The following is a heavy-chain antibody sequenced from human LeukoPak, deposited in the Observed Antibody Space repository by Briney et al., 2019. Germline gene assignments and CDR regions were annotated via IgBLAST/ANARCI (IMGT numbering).Heavy chain of an antibody. Sequence: GGSLRLSCVASEFTFSDSYMSWIRQAPGKGLEWVSSINWNGGNTAYADSVKGRFTISRDTAKDSLYLQLNSLRAEDTALYYCARDRGWLQYIDYWGQGTLVTVSS. CDR1: EFTFSDSY. CDR2: INWNGGNT. CDR3: ARDRGWLQYIDY. V-gene: IGHV3-20*04. J-gene: IGHJ4*02. D-gene: IGHD5-24*01.